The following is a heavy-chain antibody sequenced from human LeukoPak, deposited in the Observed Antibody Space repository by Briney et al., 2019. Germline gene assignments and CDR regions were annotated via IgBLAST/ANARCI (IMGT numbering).Heavy chain of an antibody. D-gene: IGHD6-6*01. CDR2: IIPILGIA. CDR1: GGTFISYT. CDR3: ARDHVYSSSGPLDY. Sequence: ASVKVSCKASGGTFISYTISWVRQAPGQGREWMGRIIPILGIANYAQKFQGRGTITADKSTSTAYMELSSLRSEDTAAYYCARDHVYSSSGPLDYWGQGTLVTVSS. V-gene: IGHV1-69*04. J-gene: IGHJ4*02.